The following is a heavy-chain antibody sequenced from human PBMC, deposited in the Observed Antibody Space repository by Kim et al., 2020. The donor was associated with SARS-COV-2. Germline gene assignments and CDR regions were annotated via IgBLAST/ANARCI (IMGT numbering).Heavy chain of an antibody. Sequence: GGSLRLSCAASGFTFSTSAMNWVRQAPGKGLEWVSVISSNGDSRNFADSVKGRFTISRDNSKNILYLQMNSLRAEDTAVYFCAKERGIIGTYSCGMGVWG. CDR1: GFTFSTSA. V-gene: IGHV3-23*01. D-gene: IGHD1-20*01. CDR3: AKERGIIGTYSCGMGV. CDR2: ISSNGDSR. J-gene: IGHJ6*01.